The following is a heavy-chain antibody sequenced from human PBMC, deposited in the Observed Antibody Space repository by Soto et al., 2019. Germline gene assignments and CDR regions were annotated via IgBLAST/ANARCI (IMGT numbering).Heavy chain of an antibody. CDR2: INSDGSST. V-gene: IGHV3-74*01. CDR1: GFTFSRYW. D-gene: IGHD5-12*01. Sequence: GGSLRLSCAASGFTFSRYWIHWGRQAPGKGLVWVSRINSDGSSTSYADSVKGRFTISRDNAKNTLYLQMNSLRAEDTAVYYCARGNIVAPYFDYWGQGTLVTVSS. CDR3: ARGNIVAPYFDY. J-gene: IGHJ4*02.